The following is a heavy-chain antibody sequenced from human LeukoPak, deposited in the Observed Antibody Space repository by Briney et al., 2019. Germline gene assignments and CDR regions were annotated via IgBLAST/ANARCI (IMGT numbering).Heavy chain of an antibody. CDR3: AREDADDAFDI. CDR1: GFAFSSYE. J-gene: IGHJ3*02. V-gene: IGHV3-48*03. Sequence: GGSLRLSCAASGFAFSSYEMNWVRQPPGKGLEWVSYISSSGSPIYYADSVKGRFTISRDNAKNSVYLKMNSLRAEDTAVYHCAREDADDAFDIWGQGTMVTVSS. CDR2: ISSSGSPI.